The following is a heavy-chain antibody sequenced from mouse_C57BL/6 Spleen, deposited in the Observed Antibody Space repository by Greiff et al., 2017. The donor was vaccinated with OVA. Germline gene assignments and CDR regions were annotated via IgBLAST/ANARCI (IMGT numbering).Heavy chain of an antibody. D-gene: IGHD1-1*01. CDR3: ARRKEYYGFAY. CDR1: GFTFSSYG. V-gene: IGHV5-6*02. Sequence: EVKVVESGGDLVKPGGSLKLSCAASGFTFSSYGMSWVRQTPDKRLEWVATISSGGSYTYYPDSVKGRFTISRDNAKNTLYLQMSSLKSEDTAMYYCARRKEYYGFAYWGQGTLVTVSA. J-gene: IGHJ3*01. CDR2: ISSGGSYT.